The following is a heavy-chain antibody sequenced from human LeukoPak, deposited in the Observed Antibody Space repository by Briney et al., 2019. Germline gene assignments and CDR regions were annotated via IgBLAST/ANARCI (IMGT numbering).Heavy chain of an antibody. Sequence: GASLRLSCAASGFTFSSYAMSWVRQAPGKGLEWVSAISGSGGSTYYADSVKGRFTISRDNSKNTLYLQMNSLRAEDTAVYYCAKDRAPFEEQRLPSVDYWGQGTLVTVSS. V-gene: IGHV3-23*01. CDR2: ISGSGGST. CDR1: GFTFSSYA. CDR3: AKDRAPFEEQRLPSVDY. J-gene: IGHJ4*02. D-gene: IGHD6-25*01.